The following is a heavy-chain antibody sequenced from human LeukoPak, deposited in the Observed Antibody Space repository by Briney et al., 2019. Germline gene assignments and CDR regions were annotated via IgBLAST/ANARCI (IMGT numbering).Heavy chain of an antibody. CDR3: EVVVAATPYAFDI. CDR1: GFTFSSYG. CDR2: ISYDGSNK. D-gene: IGHD2-15*01. Sequence: GGSLRLSCSASGFTFSSYGMHWVRQGPGKGLEWVAVISYDGSNKYYADSLKGRLPISRDNSKNTLSLRMNSLRAKDTAVYYCEVVVAATPYAFDIWGQGTTVTVSS. V-gene: IGHV3-30*03. J-gene: IGHJ3*02.